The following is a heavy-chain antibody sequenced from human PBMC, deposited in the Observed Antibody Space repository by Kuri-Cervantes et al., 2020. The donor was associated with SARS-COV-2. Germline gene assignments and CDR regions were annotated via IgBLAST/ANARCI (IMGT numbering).Heavy chain of an antibody. CDR1: GGSISSYY. V-gene: IGHV4-59*01. J-gene: IGHJ3*02. Sequence: SETLSLTCTVSGGSISSYYWSRIRQPPGKGLEWIGYIYYSGSTNYNPSLKSRVTISVDTSKNQFSLKLSSVTAADTAVYYCARFLGGDGAFDIWGQGTMVTVSS. D-gene: IGHD3-16*01. CDR2: IYYSGST. CDR3: ARFLGGDGAFDI.